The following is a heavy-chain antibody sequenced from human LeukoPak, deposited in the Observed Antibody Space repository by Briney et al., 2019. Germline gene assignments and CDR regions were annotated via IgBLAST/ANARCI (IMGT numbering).Heavy chain of an antibody. D-gene: IGHD3-16*01. CDR3: VNDLARRGGY. CDR1: GIIFSDYW. CDR2: IKRDASEK. V-gene: IGHV3-7*01. J-gene: IGHJ4*02. Sequence: GGSLRLSCTVSGIIFSDYWMSWVRQAPGKGLEWVANIKRDASEKYYVDSVKGRFTISRDNAKNSLYLQMNSLRAEDTAVYYCVNDLARRGGYWGQGTLVTVSA.